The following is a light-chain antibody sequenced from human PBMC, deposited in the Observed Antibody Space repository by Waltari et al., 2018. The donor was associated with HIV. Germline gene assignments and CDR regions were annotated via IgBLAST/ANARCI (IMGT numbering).Light chain of an antibody. J-gene: IGLJ1*01. V-gene: IGLV1-40*01. Sequence: QSVLTQPPSVSGAPGPRVTISCTGSSSNIGAGFDVHWYQQLPGTAPKLLIYNNSNRPSGVPDRFSGSKSGTSASLAITGLQAEDEAGYYCQSYDSSLSGSDVFGTGTKVTVL. CDR2: NNS. CDR3: QSYDSSLSGSDV. CDR1: SSNIGAGFD.